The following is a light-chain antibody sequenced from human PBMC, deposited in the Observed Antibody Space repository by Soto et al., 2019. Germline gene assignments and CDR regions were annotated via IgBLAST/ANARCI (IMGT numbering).Light chain of an antibody. V-gene: IGKV3-20*01. CDR2: GAS. Sequence: DIVLTQSPGTMSLSPGERATLSCRASQSVSSSYLTWYQQKPGQAPRLLIYGASSRATGIPDRFSGSGSGTDFSLTISRLEPEDFAVYYCQQYGSSPLFTFGPGTKVAIK. CDR1: QSVSSSY. CDR3: QQYGSSPLFT. J-gene: IGKJ3*01.